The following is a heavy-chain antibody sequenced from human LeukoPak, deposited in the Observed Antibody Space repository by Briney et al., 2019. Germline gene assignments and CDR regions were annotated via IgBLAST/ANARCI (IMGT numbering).Heavy chain of an antibody. CDR1: GFTCGDYP. CDR2: ISGDGGSS. D-gene: IGHD1-26*01. CDR3: AKDMGGSGRNWASNWFDP. V-gene: IGHV3-43*02. Sequence: PGGSLRLSCAASGFTCGDYPMHWVRQAPGKGLEWVSLISGDGGSSFQADSVRGRFTISRDNIKNSLYLQMNSLRSEDTALYYCAKDMGGSGRNWASNWFDPWGQGTLVTVSS. J-gene: IGHJ5*02.